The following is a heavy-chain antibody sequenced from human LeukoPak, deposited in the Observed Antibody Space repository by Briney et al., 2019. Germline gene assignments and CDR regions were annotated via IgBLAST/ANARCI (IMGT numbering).Heavy chain of an antibody. V-gene: IGHV4-59*08. CDR3: ARQAIRYYGSGEYYYYYGMNV. Sequence: PSETLSLTCTVSGGSISSYYWSWIRQPPGKGREWIGYIYYSGSTNYNPSLKSRVTISVDTSKNQFSLKLSSVTAADTAVYYCARQAIRYYGSGEYYYYYGMNVWGQGTTVTVSS. J-gene: IGHJ6*02. CDR2: IYYSGST. CDR1: GGSISSYY. D-gene: IGHD3-10*01.